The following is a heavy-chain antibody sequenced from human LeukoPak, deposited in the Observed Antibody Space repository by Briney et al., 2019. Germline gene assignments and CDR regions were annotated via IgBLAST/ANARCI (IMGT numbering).Heavy chain of an antibody. D-gene: IGHD4-17*01. CDR1: GGSFSGYY. CDR2: INHNGST. J-gene: IGHJ4*02. Sequence: SETLSLTCAVYGGSFSGYYWSWIRQPPGKGLEWIGEINHNGSTNYNPSLKSRVTISVNTSKNQFSLKLSSVTAADTAVYYCARAPRLRFDYWGQGTLVTVSS. V-gene: IGHV4-34*01. CDR3: ARAPRLRFDY.